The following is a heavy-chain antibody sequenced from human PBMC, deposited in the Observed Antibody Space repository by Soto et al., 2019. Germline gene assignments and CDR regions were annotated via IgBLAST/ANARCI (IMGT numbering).Heavy chain of an antibody. V-gene: IGHV1-46*01. D-gene: IGHD6-13*01. J-gene: IGHJ4*02. CDR2: ITPGGGIT. CDR1: GYTFTTYD. CDR3: AKVLSELVPRYFDT. Sequence: QVQLVQSGAEVKKPGASVRVSCKASGYTFTTYDIHWVRQAPGLGLEWMGIITPGGGITSYAQKFKGRITMTRGTSTNTVYMELSSLRSEDTAMYYCAKVLSELVPRYFDTWGQGTLVTVSS.